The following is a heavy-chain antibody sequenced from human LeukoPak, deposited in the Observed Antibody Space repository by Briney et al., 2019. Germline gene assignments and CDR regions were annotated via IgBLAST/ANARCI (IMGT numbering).Heavy chain of an antibody. V-gene: IGHV4-59*01. J-gene: IGHJ4*02. CDR3: ARRGHYYDSRGYYYFDY. D-gene: IGHD3-22*01. CDR2: IYYSETT. CDR1: GGSISRNY. Sequence: SETLSLTCIVSGGSISRNYWNWIRQPPGKGLEWIGNIYYSETTNYNPSLKSRVTISLDTSKNQFSLKLSSVTAADTAVYYCARRGHYYDSRGYYYFDYWGQGTLVTVSS.